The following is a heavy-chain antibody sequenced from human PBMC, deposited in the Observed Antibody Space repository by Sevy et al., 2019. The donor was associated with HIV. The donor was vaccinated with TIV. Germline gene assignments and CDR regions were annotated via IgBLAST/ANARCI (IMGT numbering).Heavy chain of an antibody. D-gene: IGHD3-10*01. CDR2: IKQDGSEK. Sequence: GGSLRLSCAASGFTFSSYWMSWVRQAPGKGLEWVANIKQDGSEKYYVDSVKGRFTISRDNAKNSLYLQMNSLRAEDTAVYYCARDRIHYYGSGSYYYYYYDMDVWGQGTTVTISS. CDR3: ARDRIHYYGSGSYYYYYYDMDV. V-gene: IGHV3-7*01. J-gene: IGHJ6*02. CDR1: GFTFSSYW.